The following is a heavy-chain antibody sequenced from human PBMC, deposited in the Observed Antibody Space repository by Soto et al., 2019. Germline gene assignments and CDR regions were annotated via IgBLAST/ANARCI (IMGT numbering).Heavy chain of an antibody. CDR3: AKEVIAAAGPTYYYYYGMDV. V-gene: IGHV3-30*18. CDR2: ISYDGSNK. CDR1: GFTFSSYG. J-gene: IGHJ6*02. D-gene: IGHD6-13*01. Sequence: GSLRLSCAASGFTFSSYGMHWVRQAPGKGLEWVAVISYDGSNKYYADSVKGRFTISRDNSKNTLYLQMNSLRAEDTAVYYCAKEVIAAAGPTYYYYYGMDVWGQGTTVTVSS.